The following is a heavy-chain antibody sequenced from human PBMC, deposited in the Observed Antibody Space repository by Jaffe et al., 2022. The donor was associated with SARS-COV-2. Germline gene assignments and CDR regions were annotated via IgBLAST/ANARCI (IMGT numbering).Heavy chain of an antibody. CDR1: GYSFTSYW. Sequence: EVQLVQSGAEVKKPGESLKISCKGSGYSFTSYWIGWVRQMPGKGLEWMGIIYPGDSDTRYSPSFQGQVTISADKSISTAYLQWSSLKASDTAMYYCARHRVSTVTTWDLYYYYGMDVWGQGTTVTVSS. J-gene: IGHJ6*02. D-gene: IGHD4-17*01. V-gene: IGHV5-51*01. CDR2: IYPGDSDT. CDR3: ARHRVSTVTTWDLYYYYGMDV.